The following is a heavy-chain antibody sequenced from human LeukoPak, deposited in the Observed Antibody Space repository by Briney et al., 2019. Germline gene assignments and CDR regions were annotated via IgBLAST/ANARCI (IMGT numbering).Heavy chain of an antibody. V-gene: IGHV4-4*07. D-gene: IGHD3-22*01. CDR1: GGSISSYY. Sequence: SETLSLTCTVSGGSISSYYWSWIRQPAGKGLKWIGHIYTSGSTNYNPSLKSRVTMSVDTSKNQFSLKLSSVTAADTAVYYCASSNYYDSSGYPPLDYWGQGTLVTVSS. CDR2: IYTSGST. J-gene: IGHJ4*02. CDR3: ASSNYYDSSGYPPLDY.